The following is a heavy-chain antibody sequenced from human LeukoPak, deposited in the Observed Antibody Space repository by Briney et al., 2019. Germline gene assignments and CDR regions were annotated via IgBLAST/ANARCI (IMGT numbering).Heavy chain of an antibody. J-gene: IGHJ4*02. V-gene: IGHV1-69*05. CDR3: ARQNYDSSGYYLFDY. CDR2: IIPIFGTA. Sequence: ASVKVSCKASGGTFSSYAISWVRQAPGQGLEWMGGIIPIFGTANYAQKFQGRVTITTDESTSTAYMELSSLRSEDTAMYYCARQNYDSSGYYLFDYWGQGTLVTVSS. D-gene: IGHD3-22*01. CDR1: GGTFSSYA.